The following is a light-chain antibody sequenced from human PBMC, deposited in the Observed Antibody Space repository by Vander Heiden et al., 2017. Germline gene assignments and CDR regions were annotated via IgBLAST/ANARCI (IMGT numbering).Light chain of an antibody. CDR2: EVS. V-gene: IGLV2-14*01. CDR1: SSDGGGYNY. Sequence: QSALTQPASVSGSPGQSITISCTGTSSDGGGYNYVSWYQQHPGKAPKIMIYEVSNRPSGVANRFSGSKSGNTAALTISGLQAEDEADYYCSSYTSSSTRVFGGGTKLTVL. J-gene: IGLJ3*02. CDR3: SSYTSSSTRV.